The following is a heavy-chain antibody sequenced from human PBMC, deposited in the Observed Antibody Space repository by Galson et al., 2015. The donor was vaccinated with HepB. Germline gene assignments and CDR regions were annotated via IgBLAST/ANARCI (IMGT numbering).Heavy chain of an antibody. J-gene: IGHJ4*02. Sequence: SLRLSCAASGFTFTNYAMHWVRQAPGKGLEWVAVTSYDEMYKYYTDYVRGRFTISRDNSKNTLYLQMNSLRTEDTAVYYCAREPRTRRYYYDSSTYGPVDYWGQGSLVTVSS. D-gene: IGHD3-22*01. CDR3: AREPRTRRYYYDSSTYGPVDY. CDR2: TSYDEMYK. V-gene: IGHV3-30*04. CDR1: GFTFTNYA.